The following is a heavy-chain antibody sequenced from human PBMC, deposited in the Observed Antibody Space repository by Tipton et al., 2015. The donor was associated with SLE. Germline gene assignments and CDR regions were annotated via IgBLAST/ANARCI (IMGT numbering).Heavy chain of an antibody. CDR2: IYHSGST. V-gene: IGHV4-4*02. J-gene: IGHJ4*02. D-gene: IGHD6-13*01. CDR3: ARAEQQREPFDY. CDR1: GGSISSSNW. Sequence: SLRLSCAVSGGSISSSNWWSWVRQPPGKGLEWIGEIYHSGSTNYNPSLKSRVTISVDKSKNQFSLKLSSVTAADTAVYYCARAEQQREPFDYWGQGTLVTVSS.